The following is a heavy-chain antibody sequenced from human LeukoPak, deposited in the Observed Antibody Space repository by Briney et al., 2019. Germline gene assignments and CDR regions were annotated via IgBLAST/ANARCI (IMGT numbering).Heavy chain of an antibody. V-gene: IGHV3-23*01. Sequence: PGGSLRLSCAASGFTFRSYGMSWVRQAPGKGLEWVSVISDSGGSTFYTESVKGRFTISRDNSRNTLYLQMNSLRAEDTAVYFCARNWGLDYWGQGTLVTVSS. CDR3: ARNWGLDY. CDR1: GFTFRSYG. J-gene: IGHJ4*02. D-gene: IGHD7-27*01. CDR2: ISDSGGST.